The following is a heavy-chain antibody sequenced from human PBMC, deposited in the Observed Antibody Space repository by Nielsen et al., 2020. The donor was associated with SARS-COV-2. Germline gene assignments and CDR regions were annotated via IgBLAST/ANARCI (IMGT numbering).Heavy chain of an antibody. V-gene: IGHV3-11*04. D-gene: IGHD6-19*01. Sequence: WIRQPPGKGLEWASYISSSGSTIYYADSVKGRFTISRDNSKNTLYLQMNSLRAEDTAVYYCASDQSSGWTWYYYYGMDVWGQGTTVTVSS. CDR2: ISSSGSTI. J-gene: IGHJ6*02. CDR3: ASDQSSGWTWYYYYGMDV.